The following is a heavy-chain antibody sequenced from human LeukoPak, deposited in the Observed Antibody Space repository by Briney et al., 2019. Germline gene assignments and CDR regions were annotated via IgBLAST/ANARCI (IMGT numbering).Heavy chain of an antibody. J-gene: IGHJ1*01. Sequence: GGSLRLSCAASGFTFNDYWMSWVRQAPGKGLEWVASIKQDGGEKRYVDSVKGRFTISRDNTENSLYLQMNSLGAEDTALYYCARVRLANTPEFFQHWGHGTLVTVSS. CDR2: IKQDGGEK. CDR1: GFTFNDYW. CDR3: ARVRLANTPEFFQH. V-gene: IGHV3-7*03. D-gene: IGHD3-9*01.